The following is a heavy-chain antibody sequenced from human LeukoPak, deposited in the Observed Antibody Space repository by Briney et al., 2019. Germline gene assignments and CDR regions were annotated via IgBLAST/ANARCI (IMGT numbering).Heavy chain of an antibody. CDR3: ARGYCSSTSCSTYYYYGMDV. J-gene: IGHJ6*02. CDR1: GGSVSSGSYY. V-gene: IGHV4-61*01. CDR2: IYYSGST. D-gene: IGHD2-2*02. Sequence: MASETLSLTCTVSGGSVSSGSYYWSWIRHPPGKGLEWIGYIYYSGSTNYNPSLKSRVTISVDTSKNQFSLKLSSVTAADTAVYYCARGYCSSTSCSTYYYYGMDVWGQGTTVTVSS.